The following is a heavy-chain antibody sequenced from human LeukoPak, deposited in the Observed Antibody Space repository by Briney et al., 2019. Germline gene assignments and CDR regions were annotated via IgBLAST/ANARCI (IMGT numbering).Heavy chain of an antibody. D-gene: IGHD6-25*01. Sequence: ASVKVSCKASSYTFNTYGISWVRQAPGQGLEWMGWINAYNGDTNHAQKFQGRVTMTTDTSTTTAYMELGSLRSDDTAVYYCARDGSGHWFDPWGQGTLVTVSS. J-gene: IGHJ5*02. CDR2: INAYNGDT. CDR1: SYTFNTYG. V-gene: IGHV1-18*04. CDR3: ARDGSGHWFDP.